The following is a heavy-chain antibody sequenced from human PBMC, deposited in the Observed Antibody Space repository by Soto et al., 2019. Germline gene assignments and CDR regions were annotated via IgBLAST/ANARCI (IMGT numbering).Heavy chain of an antibody. Sequence: ASVKVSCKASGYSFHDYDISWVRQSPGQGLEWMGWISTYDGYTSYAQSLQGRVTVTTDTSTTTVYLELRSLIPDDTAVYYCAGGGSSTSSGFDSWGQGTLVTVSS. V-gene: IGHV1-18*01. J-gene: IGHJ4*02. CDR1: GYSFHDYD. CDR3: AGGGSSTSSGFDS. D-gene: IGHD2-2*01. CDR2: ISTYDGYT.